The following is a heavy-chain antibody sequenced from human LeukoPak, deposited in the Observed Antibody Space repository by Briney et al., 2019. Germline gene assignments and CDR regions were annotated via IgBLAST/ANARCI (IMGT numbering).Heavy chain of an antibody. CDR2: IYHSGST. V-gene: IGHV4-38-2*02. Sequence: SETLSLTCTVSGYSISSGYYWGWIRPPPGKGLEWIGSIYHSGSTYYNPSLKSRVTISVDTSKNQFSLKLSSVTAADTAVYYCAREATTVTTPYYYYYYMDVWGKGTTVTVSS. D-gene: IGHD4-11*01. CDR1: GYSISSGYY. CDR3: AREATTVTTPYYYYYYMDV. J-gene: IGHJ6*03.